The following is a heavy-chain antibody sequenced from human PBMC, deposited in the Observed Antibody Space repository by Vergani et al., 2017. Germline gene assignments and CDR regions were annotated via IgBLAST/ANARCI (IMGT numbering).Heavy chain of an antibody. CDR2: IRYDGSNK. V-gene: IGHV3-30*02. CDR1: GFTFSSYG. Sequence: QVQLVESGGGVVQPGGSLRLSCAASGFTFSSYGMHWVRQAPGKGLEWVAFIRYDGSNKYYADSVKGRFTISRDNSKNTLYLQMNSLRAEDTAVYYCAKAYCSSTDCYSRGPLDYWGQGTQVTVSS. D-gene: IGHD2-2*01. J-gene: IGHJ4*02. CDR3: AKAYCSSTDCYSRGPLDY.